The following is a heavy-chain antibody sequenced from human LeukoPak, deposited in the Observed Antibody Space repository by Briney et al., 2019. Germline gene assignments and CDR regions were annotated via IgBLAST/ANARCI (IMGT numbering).Heavy chain of an antibody. J-gene: IGHJ4*02. Sequence: GGSLRLSCAASGFTFSSYAMSWVRQAPGKGLEWVSAISGSGGSTYYADSVKGRFTISRDNSKNTLYLQMNSLRAEDTAVYYCAKAETRSIVGATNHYWGQGTLVAVSS. D-gene: IGHD1-26*01. CDR2: ISGSGGST. V-gene: IGHV3-23*01. CDR3: AKAETRSIVGATNHY. CDR1: GFTFSSYA.